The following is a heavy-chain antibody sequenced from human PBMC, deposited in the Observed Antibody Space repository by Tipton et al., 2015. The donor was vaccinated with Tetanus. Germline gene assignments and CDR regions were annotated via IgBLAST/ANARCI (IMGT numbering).Heavy chain of an antibody. CDR3: ARRIKNQYYYYGMDV. J-gene: IGHJ6*02. CDR1: GGSFSGYY. CDR2: INHSGST. V-gene: IGHV4-34*01. Sequence: TLSLTCAVYGGSFSGYYWSWIRQPPGKGLEWIGEINHSGSTNYNPSLKSRVTISVDTSKNQFSLKLSSVTAADTAVYYCARRIKNQYYYYGMDVWGQGTTVTVSS.